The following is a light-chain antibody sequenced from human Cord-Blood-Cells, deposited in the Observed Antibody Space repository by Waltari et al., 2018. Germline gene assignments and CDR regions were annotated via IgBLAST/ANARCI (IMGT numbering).Light chain of an antibody. CDR2: GNS. J-gene: IGLJ2*01. Sequence: QPLLTQPPSVSGAPGQRVTLSGTGSSSNIGAGYDVPWYQQLPGTAPKLLIYGNSNRPSGVPDRFSGAKSGTSASLAITGLQAEDEADYYCQSYDSSLSGSVVFGGGTKLTVL. V-gene: IGLV1-40*01. CDR1: SSNIGAGYD. CDR3: QSYDSSLSGSVV.